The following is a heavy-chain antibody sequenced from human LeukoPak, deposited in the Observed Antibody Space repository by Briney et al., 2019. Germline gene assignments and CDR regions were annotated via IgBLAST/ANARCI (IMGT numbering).Heavy chain of an antibody. CDR1: GLTLSNYG. Sequence: GGSLRLSCVASGLTLSNYGMHWVRQAPGKGLEWVALLRYDGSNTLYADSVKGRLTISRDNSKNTLYLQMNSLRAEDTAVYYCARGSGSRSYYGMDVWGQGTTVTVSS. J-gene: IGHJ6*02. CDR3: ARGSGSRSYYGMDV. V-gene: IGHV3-30*02. D-gene: IGHD3-10*01. CDR2: LRYDGSNT.